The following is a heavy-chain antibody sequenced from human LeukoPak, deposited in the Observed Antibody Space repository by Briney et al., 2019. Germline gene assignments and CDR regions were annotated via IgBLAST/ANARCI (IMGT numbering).Heavy chain of an antibody. D-gene: IGHD6-19*01. CDR1: GFTFGDYA. V-gene: IGHV3-49*04. CDR3: TRSSGWYGSPDY. CDR2: IRSKAYGGTT. Sequence: GGSLRLSCTASGFTFGDYAMSWVRQAPGKGLEWVGFIRSKAYGGTTEYAASVKGRFTISRDDSKSIAYLQMNSLITEDTAVYYCTRSSGWYGSPDYWGQGTLVTVSS. J-gene: IGHJ4*02.